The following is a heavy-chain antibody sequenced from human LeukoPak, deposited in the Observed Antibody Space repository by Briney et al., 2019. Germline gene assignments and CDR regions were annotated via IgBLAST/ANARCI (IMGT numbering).Heavy chain of an antibody. Sequence: GGSLRLSCAASGFTFSSYAMHWVRQAPGKGLEWVAVISYDGSNKYYADSVKGRFTISRDNSKNTLYLQMNSLRAEDTAVYYCARDLLEYDFWSGYFTYYYGMDVWGQGTTVTVSS. CDR2: ISYDGSNK. J-gene: IGHJ6*02. D-gene: IGHD3-3*01. CDR3: ARDLLEYDFWSGYFTYYYGMDV. CDR1: GFTFSSYA. V-gene: IGHV3-30*04.